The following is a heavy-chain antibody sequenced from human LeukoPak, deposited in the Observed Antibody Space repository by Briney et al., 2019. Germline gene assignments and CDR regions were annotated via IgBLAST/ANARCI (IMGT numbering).Heavy chain of an antibody. CDR2: IASKTDGGTI. CDR1: GLTFTNAW. Sequence: GGSLRLSCAASGLTFTNAWMNWVRQAPGKGLEWVGRIASKTDGGTIDYAAPVKGRFTISRDDSKNTLFLQMNSLKTEDTAVYYCTTGIRGDCGQGTLVTVSS. V-gene: IGHV3-15*04. J-gene: IGHJ4*02. CDR3: TTGIRGD.